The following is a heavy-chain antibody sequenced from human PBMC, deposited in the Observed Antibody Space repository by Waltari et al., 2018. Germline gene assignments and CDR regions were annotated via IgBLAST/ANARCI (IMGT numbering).Heavy chain of an antibody. D-gene: IGHD3-3*01. Sequence: QVQLVESGGGVVKPGGSLKLSCAASGFIFSDYGMHWVRQTPDKGLEWVEGIWFDGSNINYAESVRGRFTISRDNSENTLYLQMNSLRAEDTAVYYCARVPYSFWSGYYFDYWGQGALVTVSS. J-gene: IGHJ4*02. CDR3: ARVPYSFWSGYYFDY. V-gene: IGHV3-33*01. CDR2: IWFDGSNI. CDR1: GFIFSDYG.